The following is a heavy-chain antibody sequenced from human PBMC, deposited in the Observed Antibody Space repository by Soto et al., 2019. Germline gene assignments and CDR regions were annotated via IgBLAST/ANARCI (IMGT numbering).Heavy chain of an antibody. J-gene: IGHJ6*02. D-gene: IGHD5-18*01. CDR2: INHSGST. V-gene: IGHV4-34*01. CDR1: GGSFSGYY. CDR3: ANCGYSYGYRYYYYGMDV. Sequence: SETLSLTCAVYGGSFSGYYWSWIRQPPGKGLEWVGEINHSGSTNYNPCLKSGVTISVDTSKNQFSLKLSSVTAADTAVYYCANCGYSYGYRYYYYGMDVWGQVTTVT.